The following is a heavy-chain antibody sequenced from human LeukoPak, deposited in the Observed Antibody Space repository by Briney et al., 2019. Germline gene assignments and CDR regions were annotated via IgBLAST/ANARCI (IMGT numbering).Heavy chain of an antibody. D-gene: IGHD3-10*01. CDR3: AKVGGSGTYYPHFDD. J-gene: IGHJ4*02. V-gene: IGHV3-23*01. CDR1: GFTFNTYA. Sequence: GGSLRLSCAASGFTFNTYAMSWVRQAPGKGLEWVSDISGSGRSTYYADSVKGRFTISRDNSKNTLYLQMNSLRAEDTAVYYCAKVGGSGTYYPHFDDWGQGTLVTVSS. CDR2: ISGSGRST.